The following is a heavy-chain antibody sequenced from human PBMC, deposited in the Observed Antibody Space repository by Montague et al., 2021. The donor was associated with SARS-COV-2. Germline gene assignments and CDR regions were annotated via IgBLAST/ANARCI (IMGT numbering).Heavy chain of an antibody. Sequence: TLSLTCTVSGGSISSGGYYWSWIRQHPGKGLEWIGYIYYSGSTYYNPSLKSRVTISVDTSKNQFSLKLSSVTAADTAVYYCARVGIVVVPAAIVTLSYYYYMDVWGKGTTVPVSS. CDR1: GGSISSGGYY. CDR2: IYYSGST. CDR3: ARVGIVVVPAAIVTLSYYYYMDV. D-gene: IGHD2-2*02. J-gene: IGHJ6*03. V-gene: IGHV4-31*03.